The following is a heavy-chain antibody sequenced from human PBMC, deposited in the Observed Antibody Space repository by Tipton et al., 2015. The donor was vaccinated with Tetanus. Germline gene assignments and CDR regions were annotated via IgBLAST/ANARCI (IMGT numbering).Heavy chain of an antibody. CDR3: AREGSSGWFDP. J-gene: IGHJ5*02. V-gene: IGHV3-66*01. Sequence: GSLRLSCAASGFTVSSNYMTWVRQAPGKGLEWVSVIFSGGSTYYADSVKGRFTISRDNAKNSLYLQMNSLRADDTALYYCAREGSSGWFDPWGRGTLVTVSS. CDR2: IFSGGST. CDR1: GFTVSSNY. D-gene: IGHD1-26*01.